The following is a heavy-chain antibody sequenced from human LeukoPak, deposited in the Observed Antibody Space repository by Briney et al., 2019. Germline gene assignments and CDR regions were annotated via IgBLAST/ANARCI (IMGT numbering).Heavy chain of an antibody. CDR1: GGSFSGYY. V-gene: IGHV4-59*01. J-gene: IGHJ5*02. D-gene: IGHD5-18*01. CDR2: IYYSGST. CDR3: ARAIVGTAMVWWFDP. Sequence: SETLSLTCAVYGGSFSGYYWSWIRQPPGKGLEWIGYIYYSGSTNYNPSLKSRVTISVDTSKNQFSLKLSSVTAADTAVYYCARAIVGTAMVWWFDPWGQGTLVTVSS.